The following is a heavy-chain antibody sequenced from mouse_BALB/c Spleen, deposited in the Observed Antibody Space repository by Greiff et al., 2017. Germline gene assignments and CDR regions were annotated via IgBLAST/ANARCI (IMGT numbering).Heavy chain of an antibody. CDR3: TRGGNSWYFDV. V-gene: IGHV6-6*02. J-gene: IGHJ1*01. CDR1: GFTFSNYW. CDR2: IRLKSNNYAT. D-gene: IGHD2-1*01. Sequence: EVQRVESGGGLVQPGGSMKLSCVASGFTFSNYWMNWVRQSPEKGLEWVAEIRLKSNNYATHYAESVKGRFTISRDDSKSSVYLQMNNLRAEDTGIYYCTRGGNSWYFDVWGAGTTVTVSS.